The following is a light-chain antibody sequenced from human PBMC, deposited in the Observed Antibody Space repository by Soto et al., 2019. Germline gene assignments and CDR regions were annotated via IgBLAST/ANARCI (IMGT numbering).Light chain of an antibody. Sequence: QSVLTQPASVSGSPGQSITISCTGTSNDVGSYNLVSWYQQHPGKAPKLMIYEGSKRPSGVSNRFSGSKSGNTASLTISGLQAEDEADYYCCSYAGRSTLFGGGTKLTVL. V-gene: IGLV2-23*01. CDR3: CSYAGRSTL. CDR1: SNDVGSYNL. J-gene: IGLJ3*02. CDR2: EGS.